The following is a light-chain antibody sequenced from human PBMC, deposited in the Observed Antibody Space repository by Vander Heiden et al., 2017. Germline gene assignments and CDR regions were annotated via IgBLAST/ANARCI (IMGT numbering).Light chain of an antibody. CDR1: KLGEKY. J-gene: IGLJ2*01. Sequence: SYELTQPPSVSVSPGQTASITCSGDKLGEKYACWYQQKPGQSPVLVIYQDTKRPSGIPERFSGSNSGNTATLTISGTQAMDEADYYCQAWDSSTRVVFGGWTKLTVL. CDR3: QAWDSSTRVV. V-gene: IGLV3-1*01. CDR2: QDT.